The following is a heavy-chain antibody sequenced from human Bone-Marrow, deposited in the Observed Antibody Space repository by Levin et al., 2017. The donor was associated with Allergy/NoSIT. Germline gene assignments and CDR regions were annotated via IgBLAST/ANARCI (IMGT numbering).Heavy chain of an antibody. V-gene: IGHV3-30*18. J-gene: IGHJ6*02. D-gene: IGHD1-26*01. Sequence: GGSLRLSCSASGFTFSDYGMNWVRQAPGKGLEWVALISYDGSNKYYAESVRGRFTLSRDNSKNTLYLQMNSLRAEDTAVYYCAKDLSSKLEFAPDYYYYSLDLWGQGTTVTVSS. CDR2: ISYDGSNK. CDR1: GFTFSDYG. CDR3: AKDLSSKLEFAPDYYYYSLDL.